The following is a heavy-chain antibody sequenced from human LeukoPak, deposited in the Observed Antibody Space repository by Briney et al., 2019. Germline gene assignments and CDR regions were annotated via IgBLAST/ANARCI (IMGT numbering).Heavy chain of an antibody. Sequence: GASVKVSCEASGYTFTSYYIHWVRQAPGQGLEWMGIINPTAGSTSYAQKFQGRVTMTRDTSTSTVYMELSSLRSEDAAVYYCARGVDAALGAFDVWGQGTMVTVSS. CDR2: INPTAGST. V-gene: IGHV1-46*01. D-gene: IGHD5-18*01. J-gene: IGHJ3*01. CDR1: GYTFTSYY. CDR3: ARGVDAALGAFDV.